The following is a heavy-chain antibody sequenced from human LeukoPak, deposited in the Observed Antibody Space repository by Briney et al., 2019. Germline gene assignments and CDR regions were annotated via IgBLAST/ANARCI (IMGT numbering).Heavy chain of an antibody. CDR1: GFTFSNYE. CDR3: ARGAITMVRGVIIFDY. V-gene: IGHV3-48*02. CDR2: ISSSSSTI. Sequence: GGSLRLSCSASGFTFSNYEMNWVRQAPGKGLEWVSYISSSSSTIYYADSVKGRFTISRDNAKNSLYLQMNSLRDEDTAVYYCARGAITMVRGVIIFDYWGQGTLVTVSS. J-gene: IGHJ4*02. D-gene: IGHD3-10*01.